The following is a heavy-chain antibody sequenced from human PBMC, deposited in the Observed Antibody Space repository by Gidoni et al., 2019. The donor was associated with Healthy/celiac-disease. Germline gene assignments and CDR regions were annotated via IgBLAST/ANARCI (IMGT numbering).Heavy chain of an antibody. CDR3: ARAPYNHFDY. CDR1: ARSVSSGSYY. D-gene: IGHD1-1*01. J-gene: IGHJ4*02. CDR2: IYYSGST. Sequence: QVQLQESGPGLVKPSETLSLTCTVSARSVSSGSYYWSWIRPPPGKGLEWIGYIYYSGSTNYNPSLKSRVTISVDTSKNQFSLKLSSVTAADTAVYYCARAPYNHFDYWGQGTLVTVSS. V-gene: IGHV4-61*01.